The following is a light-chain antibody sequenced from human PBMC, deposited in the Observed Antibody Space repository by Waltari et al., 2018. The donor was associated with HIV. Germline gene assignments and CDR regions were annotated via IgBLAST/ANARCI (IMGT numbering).Light chain of an antibody. V-gene: IGLV1-40*01. Sequence: QSMLTQPPSVSGAPGQRVTIPCTGSSPTIGAHYDVPCYPQIPATAPKLLISGNKNRPSGVPDRFSASKSGTSASLTISGLQAEDEADYFCQSYDISLSASVVFGGGTRLTVL. CDR3: QSYDISLSASVV. J-gene: IGLJ2*01. CDR1: SPTIGAHYD. CDR2: GNK.